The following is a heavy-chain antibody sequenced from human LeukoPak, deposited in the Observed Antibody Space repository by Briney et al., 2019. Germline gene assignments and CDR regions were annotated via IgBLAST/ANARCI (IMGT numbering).Heavy chain of an antibody. J-gene: IGHJ4*02. CDR3: ARKSRCGGGNCYYSPLDY. CDR2: ISADGGST. Sequence: GYLRLSCVASGLNFDDSAMHWVRQAPGKGLEWVSLISADGGSTFSADSVKGRFTTSRDNSKNTLYLQMNSLRAEDTAVYYCARKSRCGGGNCYYSPLDYWGQGTLVTVSS. V-gene: IGHV3-43*02. D-gene: IGHD2-15*01. CDR1: GLNFDDSA.